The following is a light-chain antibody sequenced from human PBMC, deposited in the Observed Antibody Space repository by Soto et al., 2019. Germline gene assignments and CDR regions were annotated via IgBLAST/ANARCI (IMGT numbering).Light chain of an antibody. V-gene: IGLV2-8*01. CDR1: SSDVGGYNY. J-gene: IGLJ1*01. Sequence: QSALTQPPSASGSPGQSVTISCTGTSSDVGGYNYVSWYQQHPGKAPKLMIYEVSKRPSGVPDRLYGSKSGNTASLTVSGLQAEDEADYYCSSYAGSLYVFGTGTKLTVL. CDR2: EVS. CDR3: SSYAGSLYV.